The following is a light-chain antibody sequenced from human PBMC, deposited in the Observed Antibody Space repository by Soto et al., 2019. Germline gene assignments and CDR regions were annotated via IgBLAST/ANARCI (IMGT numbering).Light chain of an antibody. Sequence: IPLTQSPSSLSASVGDRVTITCRASQGLNKFLAWYHQRPGKAPHLLVYGASTLQSGVSSRYSGSGSGTDFTLTIMSLQPQHFTTDYCQQLTNYRFTFGKETTLHIK. V-gene: IGKV1-9*01. CDR3: QQLTNYRFT. CDR1: QGLNKF. CDR2: GAS. J-gene: IGKJ2*01.